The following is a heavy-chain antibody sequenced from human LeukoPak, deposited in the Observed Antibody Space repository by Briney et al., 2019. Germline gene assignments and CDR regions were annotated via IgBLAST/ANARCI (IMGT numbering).Heavy chain of an antibody. CDR2: IYYSGST. D-gene: IGHD3-3*01. J-gene: IGHJ4*02. V-gene: IGHV4-39*01. Sequence: KPSETLSLTCTVSGGSISSSSYYWGWIRQPPGKGLEWIGSIYYSGSTYYNPSLKSRVTISVDTSKNQFSLKLSSVTAADTAVYYCAGYYDFLYYFDYWGQGTLVTVSS. CDR3: AGYYDFLYYFDY. CDR1: GGSISSSSYY.